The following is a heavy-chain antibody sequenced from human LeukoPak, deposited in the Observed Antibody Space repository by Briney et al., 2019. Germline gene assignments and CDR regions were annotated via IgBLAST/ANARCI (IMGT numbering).Heavy chain of an antibody. D-gene: IGHD5-24*01. Sequence: PGGSLRLSCAASGFTFSSYWMSWVRQAPGKGLEWVANIKQDGSEKYYVDSVKGRFTISRDNAKNSLYLQMNSPRAEDTAVYYCARDPEGWLQFGHYFDYWGQGTLVTVSS. J-gene: IGHJ4*02. CDR2: IKQDGSEK. V-gene: IGHV3-7*01. CDR1: GFTFSSYW. CDR3: ARDPEGWLQFGHYFDY.